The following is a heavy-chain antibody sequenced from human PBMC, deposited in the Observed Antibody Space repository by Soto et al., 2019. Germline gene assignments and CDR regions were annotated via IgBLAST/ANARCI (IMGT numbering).Heavy chain of an antibody. J-gene: IGHJ4*02. Sequence: QVQLVESGGGVVQPGRSLRLSCEASGFTFSRYGMHWVRQAPGKGLEWVAVISYDGSNKYYADSVKGRFTISRDNSKNTLYLQMNSLRAEDTAVYYCAKELGIAAELDYWGQGTLVTVSS. CDR2: ISYDGSNK. V-gene: IGHV3-30*18. CDR3: AKELGIAAELDY. CDR1: GFTFSRYG. D-gene: IGHD6-13*01.